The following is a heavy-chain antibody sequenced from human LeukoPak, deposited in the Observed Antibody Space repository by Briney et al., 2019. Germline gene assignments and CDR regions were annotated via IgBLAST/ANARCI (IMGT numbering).Heavy chain of an antibody. V-gene: IGHV4-61*02. Sequence: PSQILSLTCTVSGGSISSGSYYWSWIRQPAGKGLEWIGRIYTSGSTNYNPSLKSRVTISVDTSKNQFSLKLSSVTAADTAVYYCARGEVLRYFDWLLWNYYYYYYMDVWGKGTTVTVSS. CDR3: ARGEVLRYFDWLLWNYYYYYYMDV. CDR2: IYTSGST. CDR1: GGSISSGSYY. J-gene: IGHJ6*03. D-gene: IGHD3-9*01.